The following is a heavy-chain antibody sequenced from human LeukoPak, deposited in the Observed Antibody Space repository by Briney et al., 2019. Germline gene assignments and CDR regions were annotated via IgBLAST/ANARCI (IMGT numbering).Heavy chain of an antibody. CDR2: INTGESST. CDR3: AKGHSGSYGYGMDV. V-gene: IGHV3-74*01. Sequence: GGSLRLSCAASGFTFSSTWMYWVRQAPGKGLVWVSRINTGESSTSYADSVKGRFTISRDNANDTLYLQMNSLTAEDTAVYYCAKGHSGSYGYGMDVWGQGTTVIVSS. J-gene: IGHJ6*02. D-gene: IGHD1-26*01. CDR1: GFTFSSTW.